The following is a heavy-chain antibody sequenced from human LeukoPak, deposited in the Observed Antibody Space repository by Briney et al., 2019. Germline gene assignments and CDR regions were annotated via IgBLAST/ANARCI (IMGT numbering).Heavy chain of an antibody. CDR2: IRSGSTYI. CDR1: GFTFSTYI. V-gene: IGHV3-21*01. CDR3: ARDGIFDY. J-gene: IGHJ4*02. Sequence: GGSLRLSCAASGFTFSTYIMHWVRQAPGKGLEWVSSIRSGSTYINYADSVKGRFTISRDDAKNSLYLQMNSLRAEDTAVYYCARDGIFDYWGQGTLVTVSS.